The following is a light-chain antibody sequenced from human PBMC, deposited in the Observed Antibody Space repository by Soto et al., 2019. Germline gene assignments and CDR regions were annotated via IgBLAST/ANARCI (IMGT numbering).Light chain of an antibody. V-gene: IGKV1-5*01. J-gene: IGKJ1*01. CDR1: QSISSW. Sequence: DIQMTQSPSTLSASVGDRVTITCRASQSISSWLAWYQQKPGKAPKLLIYDACRLESGVPSRFKGNGSGTEFTLTISSLQPDFFGTHYSQQYNISPTFGQGTKVEIK. CDR3: QQYNISPT. CDR2: DAC.